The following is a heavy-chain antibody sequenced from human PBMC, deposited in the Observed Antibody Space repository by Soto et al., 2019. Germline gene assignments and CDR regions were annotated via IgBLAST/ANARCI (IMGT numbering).Heavy chain of an antibody. CDR3: AREDCSRGSCYQYYYFYYGMDV. CDR2: SSAYNGNT. V-gene: IGHV1-18*01. CDR1: GSTFTSYG. J-gene: IGHJ6*01. Sequence: ASGKGSCKASGSTFTSYGISCVRQAPGQVREWLGWSSAYNGNTHYAQKLQVRVTMTTDTATSTAYMELRSLRSDDTAVYYCAREDCSRGSCYQYYYFYYGMDVRRQGTTDTVSS. D-gene: IGHD2-2*01.